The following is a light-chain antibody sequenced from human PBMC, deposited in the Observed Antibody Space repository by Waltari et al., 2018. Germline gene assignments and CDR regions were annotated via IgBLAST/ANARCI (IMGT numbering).Light chain of an antibody. CDR1: KSVLYSSNNKSY. CDR3: QQYYSTPWT. CDR2: WAS. J-gene: IGKJ1*01. V-gene: IGKV4-1*01. Sequence: DFLLTKSPDPLPVSLAEGATINCNSSKSVLYSSNNKSYLAWYQHKPGQPPKLLIYWASTRESGVPDRFSGSGSGTDFTLTISSLQAEDVAVYYCQQYYSTPWTFGQGTKVEI.